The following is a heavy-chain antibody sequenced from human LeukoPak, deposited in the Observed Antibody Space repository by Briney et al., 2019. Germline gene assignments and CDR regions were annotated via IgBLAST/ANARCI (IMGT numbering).Heavy chain of an antibody. Sequence: ASVKVSCKASGYTFTSYGISWVLQAPGQGLEWMGWISAYNGNTNYAQKLQGRVTMTTNTSTSTAYMELRSLRSDDTAVYYCARSGSIAAAAGMDVWGQGTTVTVSS. CDR1: GYTFTSYG. V-gene: IGHV1-18*01. J-gene: IGHJ6*02. CDR2: ISAYNGNT. D-gene: IGHD6-13*01. CDR3: ARSGSIAAAAGMDV.